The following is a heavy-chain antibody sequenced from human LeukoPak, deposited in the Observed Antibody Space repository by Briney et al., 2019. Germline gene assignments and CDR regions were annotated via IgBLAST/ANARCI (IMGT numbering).Heavy chain of an antibody. CDR3: AXDKGDYDTSGSLFVF. CDR2: IKQDGSEK. J-gene: IGHJ4*02. V-gene: IGHV3-7*03. Sequence: GGSLRLSCVASGFTFSNYWMHWVRQAPGKGLEWAANIKQDGSEKYYVDSVKGRFTISRDNAKNSLYLQMNSLRAEDTAVYYCAXDKGDYDTSGSLFVFGGQGTLVTVSS. CDR1: GFTFSNYW. D-gene: IGHD3-22*01.